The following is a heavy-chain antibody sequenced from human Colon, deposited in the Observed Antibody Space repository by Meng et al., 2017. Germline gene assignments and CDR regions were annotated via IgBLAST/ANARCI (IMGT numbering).Heavy chain of an antibody. Sequence: GGSLRLSCAASGFTSSSYAMHWVRQAPGKGLEWVAVISYDGSNKYYADSVKGRFTISRDNSKNTLYLQMNSLRAEDTAVYYCAREVQAVAGLYYGMDVWGQGTTVTVSS. D-gene: IGHD6-19*01. CDR2: ISYDGSNK. V-gene: IGHV3-30*01. CDR3: AREVQAVAGLYYGMDV. CDR1: GFTSSSYA. J-gene: IGHJ6*02.